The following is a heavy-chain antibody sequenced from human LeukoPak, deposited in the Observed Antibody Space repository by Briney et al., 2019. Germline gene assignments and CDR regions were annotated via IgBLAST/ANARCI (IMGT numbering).Heavy chain of an antibody. V-gene: IGHV3-48*03. Sequence: GGSLRLSCAASGFTFSSYEMNWVRQAPGKGLEWVSYISSSGSTIYYADSVKGRFTISRDNAKNLLYLQMNSLRADDTAVYYCARDTLGEGEDANYAVYYFDYWGQGTVVTVSS. D-gene: IGHD4/OR15-4a*01. CDR2: ISSSGSTI. CDR3: ARDTLGEGEDANYAVYYFDY. J-gene: IGHJ4*02. CDR1: GFTFSSYE.